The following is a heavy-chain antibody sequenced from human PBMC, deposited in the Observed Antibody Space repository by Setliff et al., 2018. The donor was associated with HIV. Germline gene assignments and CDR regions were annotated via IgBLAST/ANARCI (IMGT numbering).Heavy chain of an antibody. CDR1: GGSFSGYY. CDR2: INDNGST. Sequence: SETLSLTCAVYGGSFSGYYWSWIRQPPGKGLEWIGEINDNGSTNYNPSLKSRVTISVDTSKKQFSLKLSSVTAADTAVYYCARVRGRYYYHYAMDVWGQGTTVTVSS. CDR3: ARVRGRYYYHYAMDV. V-gene: IGHV4-34*01. J-gene: IGHJ6*02. D-gene: IGHD3-10*01.